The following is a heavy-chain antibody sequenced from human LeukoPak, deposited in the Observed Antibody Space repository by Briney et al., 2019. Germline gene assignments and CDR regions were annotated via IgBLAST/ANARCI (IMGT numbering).Heavy chain of an antibody. J-gene: IGHJ4*02. V-gene: IGHV3-23*01. CDR1: GFTFSSYA. D-gene: IGHD3-3*01. Sequence: PGGSLRLSCAASGFTFSSYAMSWVRQAPGKGLEWVSAISGSGGSTYYADSVKGRFTISRDNSKNTLYLQMNSLRAEDTAVYYCAKGPRHDFWSGYYYDYFDYWGQGTLVTVSS. CDR2: ISGSGGST. CDR3: AKGPRHDFWSGYYYDYFDY.